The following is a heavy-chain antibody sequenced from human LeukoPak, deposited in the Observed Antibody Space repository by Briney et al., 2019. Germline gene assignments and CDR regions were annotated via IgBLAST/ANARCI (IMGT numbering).Heavy chain of an antibody. CDR1: GFTFDDYG. V-gene: IGHV3-20*04. D-gene: IGHD3-10*01. CDR3: AREIEADGSVGFDY. CDR2: INWNGGST. Sequence: GGSLRLSCAASGFTFDDYGMSWVRQAPGKGLEWVSGINWNGGSTGYADSMKGRFTISRDNAKNSLYLQMNSLRAEDTALYYCAREIEADGSVGFDYWGQGTLVTVSS. J-gene: IGHJ4*02.